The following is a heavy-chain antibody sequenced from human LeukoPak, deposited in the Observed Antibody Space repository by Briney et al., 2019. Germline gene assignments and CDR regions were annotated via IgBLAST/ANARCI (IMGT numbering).Heavy chain of an antibody. CDR2: IRGRGSPT. J-gene: IGHJ4*02. V-gene: IGHV3-23*01. Sequence: SGGSLRLSCAASGFIFSHYGMSWVRQAPGKGLEWVSSIRGRGSPTYYADSVKGRFTISRDNSQNTVDLRIHSLRVEDTAVYYCAKEYSNYPPFDYWGQGTLVTVSS. CDR3: AKEYSNYPPFDY. CDR1: GFIFSHYG. D-gene: IGHD4-11*01.